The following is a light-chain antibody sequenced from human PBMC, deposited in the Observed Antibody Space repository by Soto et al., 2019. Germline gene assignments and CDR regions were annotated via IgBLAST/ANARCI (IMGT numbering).Light chain of an antibody. V-gene: IGLV2-14*01. Sequence: QSALTQPASVSGSPGQSITISCTGTSSDVGDNNYVSWYQQHPGKAPKLMISDVTHRPSGISDRVSGSKSGNTASLTISGLQAEDEADYYCSSYTSSSTLYVFGTGTKLTVL. CDR1: SSDVGDNNY. CDR3: SSYTSSSTLYV. J-gene: IGLJ1*01. CDR2: DVT.